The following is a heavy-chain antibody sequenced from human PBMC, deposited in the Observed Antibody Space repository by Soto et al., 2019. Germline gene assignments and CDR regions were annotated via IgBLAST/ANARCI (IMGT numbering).Heavy chain of an antibody. CDR2: FYYSGST. CDR3: VRIPVASRSMDV. J-gene: IGHJ6*04. V-gene: IGHV4-39*01. D-gene: IGHD2-2*02. CDR1: GGSISSSSYY. Sequence: SETLSLTCTVSGGSISSSSYYWGWIRQSPGKGLEWIGSFYYSGSTYYSPSLKSRVTISGDTSKKQISLRLSSVTAADTALYYCVRIPVASRSMDVWGKAPTVTV.